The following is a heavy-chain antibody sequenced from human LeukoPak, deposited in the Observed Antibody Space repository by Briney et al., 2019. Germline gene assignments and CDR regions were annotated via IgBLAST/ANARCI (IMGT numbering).Heavy chain of an antibody. CDR3: ARTYSGSYSFDY. Sequence: PGGSLRLSCAASGFTFSSYSMNWVRQAPGKGLEWVSSISSSSSYIYCADPVKGRFTISRDNAKNSLYLQMNSLRAEDTAVYYCARTYSGSYSFDYWGQGTLVTVSS. D-gene: IGHD1-26*01. V-gene: IGHV3-21*01. J-gene: IGHJ4*02. CDR1: GFTFSSYS. CDR2: ISSSSSYI.